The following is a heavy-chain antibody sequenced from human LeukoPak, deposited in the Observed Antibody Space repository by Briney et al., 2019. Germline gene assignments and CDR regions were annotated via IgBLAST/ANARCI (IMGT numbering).Heavy chain of an antibody. V-gene: IGHV3-23*01. D-gene: IGHD3-10*01. CDR3: AKERGNYYGSVDY. J-gene: IGHJ4*02. CDR1: GGSISSYY. CDR2: ISGSAGST. Sequence: ETLSLTCTVSGGSISSYYWSWVRQAPGKGLEWVSAISGSAGSTYYADSVKGRFTISRDNSKNTLYLQMNSLRAEDTAVYYCAKERGNYYGSVDYWGQGTLVTVSS.